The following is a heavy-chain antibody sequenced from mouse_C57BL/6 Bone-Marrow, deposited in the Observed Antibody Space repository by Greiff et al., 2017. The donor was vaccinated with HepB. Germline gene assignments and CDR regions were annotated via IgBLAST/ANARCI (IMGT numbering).Heavy chain of an antibody. CDR3: ARDGPGAMDY. CDR1: GFTFSDFY. V-gene: IGHV7-1*01. J-gene: IGHJ4*01. Sequence: EVQLVESGGGLVQSGRSLRLSCATSGFTFSDFYMEWVRQAPGKGLEWIAASRNKANDYTTEYSASVKGRFIVSRDTSQSILYLQMNALRAEDTAIYYCARDGPGAMDYWGQGTSVTVSS. D-gene: IGHD4-1*01. CDR2: SRNKANDYTT.